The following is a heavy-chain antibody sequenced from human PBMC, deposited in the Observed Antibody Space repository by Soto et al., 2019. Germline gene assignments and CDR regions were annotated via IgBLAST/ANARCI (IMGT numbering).Heavy chain of an antibody. CDR3: ASYCACNACYSRYYYAMDV. D-gene: IGHD2-21*02. Sequence: QVQLVQSAGEVKKPGASALVSCQASGYTFRNYIIAWLRQAPGQGLEWMGWISPYNGNTNYARQFRGRVTLTTDTSTSAAYLELRNIGSDDEATYYCASYCACNACYSRYYYAMDVCGQGTTVSVS. J-gene: IGHJ6*02. CDR1: GYTFRNYI. CDR2: ISPYNGNT. V-gene: IGHV1-18*01.